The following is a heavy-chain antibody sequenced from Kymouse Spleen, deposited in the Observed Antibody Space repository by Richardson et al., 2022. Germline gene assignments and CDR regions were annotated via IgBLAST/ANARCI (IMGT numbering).Heavy chain of an antibody. D-gene: IGHD6-19*01. CDR1: GGSFSGYY. J-gene: IGHJ4*02. V-gene: IGHV4-34*01. CDR3: ARRACSSGCPFDY. CDR2: INHSGST. Sequence: QVQLQQWGAGLLKPSETLSLTCAVYGGSFSGYYWSWIRQPPGKGLEWIGEINHSGSTNYNPSLKSRVTISVDTSKNQFSLKLSSVTAADTAVYYCARRACSSGCPFDYWGQGTLVTVSS.